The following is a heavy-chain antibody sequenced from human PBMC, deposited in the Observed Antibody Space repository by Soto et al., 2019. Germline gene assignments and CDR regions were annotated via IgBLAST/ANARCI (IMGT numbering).Heavy chain of an antibody. Sequence: LSLTCTVSGGSISSYYWSWIRQPPGKGLEWIGYIYYSGSTNYNPSLKSRVTISVDTSKNQFSLKLSSVTAADTAVYYCARLYYYDFWSGYQDAFDIWGQGTMVTVSS. CDR2: IYYSGST. CDR3: ARLYYYDFWSGYQDAFDI. CDR1: GGSISSYY. V-gene: IGHV4-59*08. D-gene: IGHD3-3*01. J-gene: IGHJ3*02.